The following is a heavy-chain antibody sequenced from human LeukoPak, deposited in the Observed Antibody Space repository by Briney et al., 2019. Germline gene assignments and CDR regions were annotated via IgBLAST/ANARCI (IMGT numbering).Heavy chain of an antibody. D-gene: IGHD3-10*02. J-gene: IGHJ6*04. V-gene: IGHV3-11*04. CDR3: AELGITMIGGV. CDR1: GFTFSNAW. Sequence: PGGSLRLSCAVSGFTFSNAWMTWFRQAPGKGLEWVSYISSSGSTIYYADSVKGRFTISRDNAKNSLYLQMNSLRAEDTAVYYCAELGITMIGGVWGKGTTVTISS. CDR2: ISSSGSTI.